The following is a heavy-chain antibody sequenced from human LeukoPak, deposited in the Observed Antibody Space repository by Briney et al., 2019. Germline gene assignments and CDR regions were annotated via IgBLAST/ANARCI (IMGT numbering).Heavy chain of an antibody. CDR3: ARVITDLPFLRYFDWLPSSNYYYYYMDV. Sequence: SQTLSLTCTVSGGSISSGSYYWSWIRQPPGKGPEWIGYIYYSGSTNYNPSLKSRVTISVDTSKNQFSLKLSSVTAADTAVYYCARVITDLPFLRYFDWLPSSNYYYYYMDVWGKGTTVTVSS. V-gene: IGHV4-61*01. CDR2: IYYSGST. CDR1: GGSISSGSYY. J-gene: IGHJ6*03. D-gene: IGHD3-9*01.